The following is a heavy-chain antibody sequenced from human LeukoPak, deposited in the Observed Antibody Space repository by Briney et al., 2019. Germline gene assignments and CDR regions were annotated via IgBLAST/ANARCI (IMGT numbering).Heavy chain of an antibody. CDR1: GGSISSHY. CDR2: LFDSVNT. CDR3: ATIKRGSILGYFDF. D-gene: IGHD5-18*01. J-gene: IGHJ4*02. V-gene: IGHV4-59*11. Sequence: SETLSLTCTVSGGSISSHYWSWIRQPPGKGLEWIAYLFDSVNTKDNPSLQSRLTLSADTSKNQFSLRLSSVTAADTAVYYCATIKRGSILGYFDFWGQGIKVTVSS.